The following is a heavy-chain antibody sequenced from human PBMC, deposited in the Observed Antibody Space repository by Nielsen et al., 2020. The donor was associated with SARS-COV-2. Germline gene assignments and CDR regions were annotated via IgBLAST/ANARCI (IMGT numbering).Heavy chain of an antibody. J-gene: IGHJ4*02. CDR3: ARDPSGGVAGSFDY. CDR2: ISSDGGNE. CDR1: GFTFSSYA. V-gene: IGHV3-30*04. Sequence: GESLKISCAASGFTFSSYAMHWVRQAPGKGLEWVAVISSDGGNENYADSVRGRFTISRDNSKSTLYLQLNSLRTEDTAVYYCARDPSGGVAGSFDYWGQGTLVTVSS. D-gene: IGHD6-19*01.